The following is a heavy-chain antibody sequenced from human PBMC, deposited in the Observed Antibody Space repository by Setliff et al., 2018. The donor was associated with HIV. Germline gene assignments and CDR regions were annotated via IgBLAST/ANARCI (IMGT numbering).Heavy chain of an antibody. Sequence: SETLSLTCAVSGYSISSSHWWGWIRQPPGKGLEWIGYIYYSGSTIYNPSLNSRVTMSVDTSKNQFSLTLRSLTAADTAVYYCGRWGHGYNSYDHWGQGTLVTVSS. D-gene: IGHD5-12*01. CDR2: IYYSGST. J-gene: IGHJ4*02. V-gene: IGHV4-28*01. CDR1: GYSISSSHW. CDR3: GRWGHGYNSYDH.